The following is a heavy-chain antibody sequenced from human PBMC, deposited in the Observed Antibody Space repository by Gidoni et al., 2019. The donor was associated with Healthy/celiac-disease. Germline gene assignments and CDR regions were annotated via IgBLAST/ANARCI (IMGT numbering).Heavy chain of an antibody. J-gene: IGHJ6*02. D-gene: IGHD6-6*01. Sequence: QVQLQQWGAGLLKPSETLSLTCAVYGGSCSGYYWSWIRQPPGKGLEWIGEINHSGSTNYNPSLKSRVTISVDTSKNQFSLKLSSVTAADTAVYYCARGRTSRPLYYYYYGMDVWGQGTTVTVSS. V-gene: IGHV4-34*01. CDR1: GGSCSGYY. CDR2: INHSGST. CDR3: ARGRTSRPLYYYYYGMDV.